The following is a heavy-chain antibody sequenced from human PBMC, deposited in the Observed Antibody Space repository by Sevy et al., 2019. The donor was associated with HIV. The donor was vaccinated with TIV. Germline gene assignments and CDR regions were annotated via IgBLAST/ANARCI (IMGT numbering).Heavy chain of an antibody. Sequence: ASVKVSCKASGYTFTDYYMHWVRQAPGQGLEWMGRINPKSGGTNYARKFQGRVTMTRDTSIRTAYMELSRLGSDDTAVYYCARYCSSTSCYAPPFDYWGQGTLVTVSS. D-gene: IGHD2-2*01. V-gene: IGHV1-2*06. J-gene: IGHJ4*02. CDR1: GYTFTDYY. CDR3: ARYCSSTSCYAPPFDY. CDR2: INPKSGGT.